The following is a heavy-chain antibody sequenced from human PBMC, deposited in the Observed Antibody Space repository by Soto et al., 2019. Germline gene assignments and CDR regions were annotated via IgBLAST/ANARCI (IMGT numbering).Heavy chain of an antibody. CDR1: GGSISSYY. CDR3: ARGGPSSKWLDP. Sequence: PSETLSLTCTVAGGSISSYYWSWIRQPPGKGLEWIGHVYNSGSTNYNPSLKSRVTISIDTSKNQFSLKLTSLTATDTAVYYCARGGPSSKWLDPWGQGTLVTVSS. J-gene: IGHJ5*02. CDR2: VYNSGST. V-gene: IGHV4-59*01.